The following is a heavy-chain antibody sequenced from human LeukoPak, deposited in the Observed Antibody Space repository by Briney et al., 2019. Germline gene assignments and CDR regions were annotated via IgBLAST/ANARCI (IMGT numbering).Heavy chain of an antibody. CDR2: TYYSGST. CDR3: ARTATAAAGRAYYFDY. J-gene: IGHJ4*02. Sequence: MPSETLSLTCTVSGGSIRSSSYYWGWIRQPPGKGLEWIGSTYYSGSTYYNPSLKSRVTISVETSKNQFSLKLSSVTAADTAVYYCARTATAAAGRAYYFDYWGQGTLVTVSS. CDR1: GGSIRSSSYY. V-gene: IGHV4-39*01. D-gene: IGHD6-13*01.